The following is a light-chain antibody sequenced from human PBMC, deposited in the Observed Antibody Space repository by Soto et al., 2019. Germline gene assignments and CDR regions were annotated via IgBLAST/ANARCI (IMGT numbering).Light chain of an antibody. J-gene: IGLJ3*02. CDR3: CSYTDGSSLL. CDR1: RNDIGTYNL. V-gene: IGLV2-23*01. Sequence: QSALTQPASVSESPGQSISISCGGGRNDIGTYNLVSWYQQHPGKAPKLIIYEGNKRPSGVSNRFSGSRSGNTASPTISGLQAEDEADYYCCSYTDGSSLLFGGGTKLTVL. CDR2: EGN.